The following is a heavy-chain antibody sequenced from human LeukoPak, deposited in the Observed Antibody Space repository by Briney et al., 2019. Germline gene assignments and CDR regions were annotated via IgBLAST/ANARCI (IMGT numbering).Heavy chain of an antibody. J-gene: IGHJ4*02. Sequence: PSETLSLTCTVSGGSVSSGDHYWSWIRQPPGKGLEWTGYIYYSGSTYYNPSLKSRVTISVDTSKNQFSLKLSSVTAADTAVYYCASLYCSSTSCYVVDYWGRGTLVTVSS. CDR1: GGSVSSGDHY. CDR2: IYYSGST. CDR3: ASLYCSSTSCYVVDY. V-gene: IGHV4-30-4*08. D-gene: IGHD2-2*01.